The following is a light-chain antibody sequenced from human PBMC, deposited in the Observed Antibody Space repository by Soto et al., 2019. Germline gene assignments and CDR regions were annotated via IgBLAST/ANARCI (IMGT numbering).Light chain of an antibody. Sequence: QSALTQPASVSGSPGQSITISCSGTSSDIGSYNRVSWYQQYPGKAPKLMIYDVSNRPSGVSSRFSGSKSGNTASLTISGLQAEDEADYYCEAWDSSLSAGVFGGGTKLTVL. V-gene: IGLV2-14*01. CDR2: DVS. CDR3: EAWDSSLSAGV. CDR1: SSDIGSYNR. J-gene: IGLJ3*02.